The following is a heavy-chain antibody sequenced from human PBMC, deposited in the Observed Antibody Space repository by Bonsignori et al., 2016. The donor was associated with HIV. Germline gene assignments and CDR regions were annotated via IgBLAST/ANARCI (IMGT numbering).Heavy chain of an antibody. CDR3: VRDLPGSNGYYADS. CDR1: GYSIDSGSYY. D-gene: IGHD3-22*01. J-gene: IGHJ4*02. CDR2: IFHSGRT. Sequence: QVQLLESGPRLVKPSETLSLTCAVSGYSIDSGSYYWGWIRQPPGKGLQWIGSIFHSGRTYNNPSLKSRVTISIDPAMNQFSLRLTSVTAADTAVYYCVRDLPGSNGYYADSWGQGXLVTVSS. V-gene: IGHV4-38-2*02.